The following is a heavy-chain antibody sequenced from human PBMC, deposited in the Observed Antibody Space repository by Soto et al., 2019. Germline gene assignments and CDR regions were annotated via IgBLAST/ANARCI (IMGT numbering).Heavy chain of an antibody. CDR2: IIPIFGTT. CDR1: GGTFSSYA. J-gene: IGHJ4*02. CDR3: ARDAGIEYSSSTSFNY. V-gene: IGHV1-69*01. D-gene: IGHD6-6*01. Sequence: QVQLVQSGAEVKKPGSSVKVSCKASGGTFSSYATSWVRQAPGQGLKWMGGIIPIFGTTNYAQEFQGRVTITADESTSTAYMELSSLRSEDTAVYYCARDAGIEYSSSTSFNYWGQGTPVTDSS.